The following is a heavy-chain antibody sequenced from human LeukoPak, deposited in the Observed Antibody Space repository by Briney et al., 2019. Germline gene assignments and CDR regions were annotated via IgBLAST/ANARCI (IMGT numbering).Heavy chain of an antibody. CDR1: GYTLTELS. J-gene: IGHJ4*02. V-gene: IGHV1-24*01. CDR2: FDPEDGET. CDR3: ATAPDYYDSSGYYFVDY. D-gene: IGHD3-22*01. Sequence: ASVKVSCKVSGYTLTELSMHWVRQAPGKELEWMGGFDPEDGETIYAQKFQGRVTMTEDTSTDTAYMELSSLRSEDTAVYYCATAPDYYDSSGYYFVDYWGQGTLVTVSS.